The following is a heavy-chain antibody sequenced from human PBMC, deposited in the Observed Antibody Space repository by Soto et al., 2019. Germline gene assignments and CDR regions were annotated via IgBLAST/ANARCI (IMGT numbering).Heavy chain of an antibody. V-gene: IGHV3-73*01. Sequence: GGSLRLSCAASGFTFSGSAMHWVRKASGKGLEWVGRIRSKANSYATAYAASVKGRFTISRDDSKNTAYLQMNSLKTEDSAVYYCTRELSHYDISGYSDYWGQGTLVTVSS. CDR1: GFTFSGSA. CDR3: TRELSHYDISGYSDY. D-gene: IGHD3-22*01. J-gene: IGHJ4*02. CDR2: IRSKANSYAT.